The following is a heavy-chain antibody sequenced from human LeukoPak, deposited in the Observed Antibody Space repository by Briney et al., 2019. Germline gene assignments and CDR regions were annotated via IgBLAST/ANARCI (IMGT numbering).Heavy chain of an antibody. CDR1: VASISSYY. D-gene: IGHD3-3*01. CDR2: FYTSGST. CDR3: ARGPLDFWSGYSNTAEYFQH. Sequence: PSETLSFPCTAPVASISSYYWSWFRRPAGKGLEWFGRFYTSGSTNYNPSLKSRVTMSVDTSKNQFSLKLSSVTAADTAVYYCARGPLDFWSGYSNTAEYFQHWGQGTLVTVSS. V-gene: IGHV4-4*07. J-gene: IGHJ1*01.